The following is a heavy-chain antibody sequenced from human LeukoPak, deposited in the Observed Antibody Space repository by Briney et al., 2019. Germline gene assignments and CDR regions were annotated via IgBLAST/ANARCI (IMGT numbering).Heavy chain of an antibody. CDR2: ISPNSGVT. V-gene: IGHV1-2*02. D-gene: IGHD2-21*02. CDR3: ARDPGVTNWFDP. Sequence: ASVKVSCKASGYTFNVYYLHWVRQAPGQGLEWMGWISPNSGVTNYAQKFQGRVTMTRDTSISTAYMELSSLRSDDTAVYYCARDPGVTNWFDPWGQGTLVTVSS. J-gene: IGHJ5*02. CDR1: GYTFNVYY.